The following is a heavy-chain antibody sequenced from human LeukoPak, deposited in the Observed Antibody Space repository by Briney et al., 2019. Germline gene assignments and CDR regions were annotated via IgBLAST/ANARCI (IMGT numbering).Heavy chain of an antibody. J-gene: IGHJ4*02. V-gene: IGHV3-30*03. CDR2: ISSDGSNK. Sequence: GGTLRLSCAASGFTFSSYGMSWVRQAPGKGLEWVAVISSDGSNKYYPDSVKGRFTISRDNSKNTLYLQMNSLRAEDTAVYYCATFTDWGQGTLVTVSS. CDR3: ATFTD. CDR1: GFTFSSYG.